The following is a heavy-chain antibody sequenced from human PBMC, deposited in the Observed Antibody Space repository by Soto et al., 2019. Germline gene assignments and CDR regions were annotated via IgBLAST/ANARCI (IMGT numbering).Heavy chain of an antibody. D-gene: IGHD3-22*01. V-gene: IGHV3-23*01. CDR3: AKDVYYDSSGHLGY. J-gene: IGHJ4*02. CDR1: GFTFSSYA. CDR2: ISGSGGST. Sequence: GGSLRLSCAASGFTFSSYAMSWVRQAPGKGLEWVSAISGSGGSTYYADSVKGRFTISRDNSKNTLYLQMNSLRAEDTAVYYCAKDVYYDSSGHLGYWGQGTLVTVSS.